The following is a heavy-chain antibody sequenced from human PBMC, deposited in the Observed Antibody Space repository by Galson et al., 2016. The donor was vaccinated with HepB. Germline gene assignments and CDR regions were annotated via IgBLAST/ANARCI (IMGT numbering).Heavy chain of an antibody. CDR2: ISDSGSTT. J-gene: IGHJ4*02. CDR3: TKDCRGGYRYVPCDN. V-gene: IGHV3-23*01. Sequence: SLRLSCAASGFPFYGFAMSWVRQAPGKGLEWVSGISDSGSTTHYADSVRGRFTISRDNSKNTLFLEMNSLRVEDAAVYYCTKDCRGGYRYVPCDNWGQGTLVTVSS. D-gene: IGHD5-18*01. CDR1: GFPFYGFA.